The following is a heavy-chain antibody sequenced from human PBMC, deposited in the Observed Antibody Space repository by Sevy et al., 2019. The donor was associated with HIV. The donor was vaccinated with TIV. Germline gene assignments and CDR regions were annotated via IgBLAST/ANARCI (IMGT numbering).Heavy chain of an antibody. J-gene: IGHJ3*02. CDR1: GGTFSSYA. D-gene: IGHD3-22*01. V-gene: IGHV1-69*13. Sequence: ASVKVSCKASGGTFSSYAISWVRQAPGQGLEWMGGIIPIFGTENYAQKFQGRVTITADESTSTAYMELSSLRAEDTAVYYCASGQYYYDSSGLNDAFDIWGQGTMVTVSS. CDR3: ASGQYYYDSSGLNDAFDI. CDR2: IIPIFGTE.